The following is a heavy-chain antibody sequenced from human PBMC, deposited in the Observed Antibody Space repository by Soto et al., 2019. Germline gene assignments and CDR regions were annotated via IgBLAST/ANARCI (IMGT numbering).Heavy chain of an antibody. CDR3: ANIGRSDRAFDI. V-gene: IGHV3-7*01. J-gene: IGHJ3*02. CDR2: IKPDGSEK. Sequence: EVQLVESGGDLVQPGGSLRLSCAASGFTFSSYWMSWVRLAPGKGLEWVANIKPDGSEKIYVDSVKGRFTISRDNAKNSLYLQMNSLRAEDTAVYYCANIGRSDRAFDIWGQGTMVTVSS. CDR1: GFTFSSYW. D-gene: IGHD5-12*01.